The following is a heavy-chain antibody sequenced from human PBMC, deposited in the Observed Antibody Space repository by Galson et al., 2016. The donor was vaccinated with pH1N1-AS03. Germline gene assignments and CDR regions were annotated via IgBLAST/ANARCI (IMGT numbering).Heavy chain of an antibody. J-gene: IGHJ5*02. CDR2: ISPQNGNT. V-gene: IGHV1-18*04. D-gene: IGHD2-15*01. CDR1: GYTFSNFG. Sequence: SVKVSCKASGYTFSNFGMSWVRQAPGQGLEWMGWISPQNGNTQYAQRLEGRVTMTTDTSTSTAYMELWSLTYDDTAVYYCARAAPFDPWGQGTLVILSS. CDR3: ARAAPFDP.